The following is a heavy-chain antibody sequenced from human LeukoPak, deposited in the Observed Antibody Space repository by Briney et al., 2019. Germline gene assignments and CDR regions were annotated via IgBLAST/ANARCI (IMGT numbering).Heavy chain of an antibody. CDR3: ARRGSGWYFDY. CDR2: IYYSGST. D-gene: IGHD6-19*01. V-gene: IGHV4-39*01. CDR1: GGSNSSSSYY. J-gene: IGHJ4*02. Sequence: SETLSLTCTVSGGSNSSSSYYWGWIRQPPGKGLEWIGSIYYSGSTYYNPSLKSRVTISVDTSKNQFSLKLSSVTAAHTAVYYCARRGSGWYFDYWGQGTLVTVSS.